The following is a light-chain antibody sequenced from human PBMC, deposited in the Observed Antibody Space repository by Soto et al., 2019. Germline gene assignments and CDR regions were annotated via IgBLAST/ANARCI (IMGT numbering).Light chain of an antibody. CDR1: SSDGGGYNY. CDR3: SSFAGGGNPVL. Sequence: QSVLTQPPSASGSLGQSVTISCTGTSSDGGGYNYVSWHQQHPGKAPKVMIYEVTKRPPGVPDRFSGSKSGNTASLTVSGLHAEDEADYYCSSFAGGGNPVLLGGGTKLTVL. V-gene: IGLV2-8*01. CDR2: EVT. J-gene: IGLJ2*01.